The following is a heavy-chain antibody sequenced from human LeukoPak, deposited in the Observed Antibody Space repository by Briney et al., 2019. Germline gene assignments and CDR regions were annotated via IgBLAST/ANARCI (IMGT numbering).Heavy chain of an antibody. CDR1: GGSISSGDYY. Sequence: SETLSLTCTVSGGSISSGDYYWSWIRQPAGKGLEWIGRIYTSGSTNYNPSLKSRVTMSVDTSKNQFSLKLSSVTAADTAVYYCARGPYSGSYYFDYWGQGTLVTVSS. CDR2: IYTSGST. V-gene: IGHV4-61*02. D-gene: IGHD1-26*01. J-gene: IGHJ4*02. CDR3: ARGPYSGSYYFDY.